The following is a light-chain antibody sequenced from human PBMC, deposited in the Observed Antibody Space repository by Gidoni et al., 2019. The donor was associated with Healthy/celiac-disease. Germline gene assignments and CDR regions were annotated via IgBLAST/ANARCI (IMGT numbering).Light chain of an antibody. CDR1: SSDVGGYNY. CDR3: SSYTSSSTQV. J-gene: IGLJ3*02. CDR2: DVS. V-gene: IGLV2-14*01. Sequence: QSALTQPASVSVSPVQSITISCTGTSSDVGGYNYVSWYQQHPGKAPKLMIYDVSNRPSGVSNRFSGSKSGNTASLTISGLQAEDEADYYCSSYTSSSTQVFGGGTKLTVL.